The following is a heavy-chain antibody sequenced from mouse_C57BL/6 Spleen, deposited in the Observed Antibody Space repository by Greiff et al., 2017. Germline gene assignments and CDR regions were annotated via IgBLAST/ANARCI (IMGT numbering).Heavy chain of an antibody. V-gene: IGHV5-6*01. CDR2: ISSGGSYT. Sequence: EVKLVESGGDLVKPGGSLKLSCAASGFTFSSYGMSWVRQTPDKRLEWVATISSGGSYTYYPDSVKGRFTISRDNAKNTLYLQMSSLKSEDTAMYYCARNHNYYGSSYIGYWGQGTTLTVSS. D-gene: IGHD1-1*01. CDR3: ARNHNYYGSSYIGY. CDR1: GFTFSSYG. J-gene: IGHJ2*01.